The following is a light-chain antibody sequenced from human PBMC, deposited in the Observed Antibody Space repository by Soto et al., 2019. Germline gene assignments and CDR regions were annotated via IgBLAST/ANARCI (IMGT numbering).Light chain of an antibody. CDR2: MAS. V-gene: IGKV1-5*03. J-gene: IGKJ1*01. Sequence: DIQMTQSPSTLCASVEYRFTSTSRSLQSVSTWLAWYQQKPGKAPQVLISMASTLESGVPSRFSGSGSGTEFTLTISSLQPDDFATYYCQQYTSHSPWTFGQGTKVDIK. CDR3: QQYTSHSPWT. CDR1: QSVSTW.